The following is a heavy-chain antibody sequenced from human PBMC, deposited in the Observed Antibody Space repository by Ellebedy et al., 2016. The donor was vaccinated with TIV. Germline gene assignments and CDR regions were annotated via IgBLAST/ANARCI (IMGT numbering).Heavy chain of an antibody. J-gene: IGHJ4*02. Sequence: GGSLRLSCAASGFTFTSYWMHWVRQAPGKGLVWVSRIKGDGSSAGYADSVKGRFTISRDNAKNTLYLQMNSLRAEDTAVYYCARGGLTAASDYWGQGTLVTVSS. D-gene: IGHD2-2*01. CDR1: GFTFTSYW. CDR3: ARGGLTAASDY. CDR2: IKGDGSSA. V-gene: IGHV3-74*01.